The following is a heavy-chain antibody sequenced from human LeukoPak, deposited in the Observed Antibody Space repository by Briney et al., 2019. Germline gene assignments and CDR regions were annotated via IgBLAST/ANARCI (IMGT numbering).Heavy chain of an antibody. J-gene: IGHJ4*02. Sequence: GESLKISCKGYGYSFTSYWIGWVRQMPGRGLEWMGIIYPGDSDTRYSPSFQGQVTISADRSISTAYPQWSSLKASDTAMYYCAAGYGDYVSNSLDYWGQGTLVTVSS. D-gene: IGHD4-17*01. V-gene: IGHV5-51*01. CDR1: GYSFTSYW. CDR2: IYPGDSDT. CDR3: AAGYGDYVSNSLDY.